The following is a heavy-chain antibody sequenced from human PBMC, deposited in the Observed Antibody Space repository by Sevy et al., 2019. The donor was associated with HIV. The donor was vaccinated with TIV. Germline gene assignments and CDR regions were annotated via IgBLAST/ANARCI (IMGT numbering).Heavy chain of an antibody. CDR3: ARGIAAPRGMDV. CDR1: GDSISGYY. V-gene: IGHV4-59*01. D-gene: IGHD6-13*01. J-gene: IGHJ6*02. CDR2: FYYSAST. Sequence: SETLSLTCTVSGDSISGYYWSWIRQPPGKGLEWLGYFYYSASTNYNPSLKSRVTISVDTTKNQVSLKVRSLTAADTAVYYCARGIAAPRGMDVWGQGTTVTVSS.